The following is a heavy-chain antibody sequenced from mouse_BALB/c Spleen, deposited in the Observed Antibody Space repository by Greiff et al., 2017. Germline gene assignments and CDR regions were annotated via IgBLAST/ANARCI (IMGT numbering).Heavy chain of an antibody. J-gene: IGHJ3*01. V-gene: IGHV1-7*01. Sequence: VQLQQSGAELAKPGASVKMSCKASGYTFTSYWMHWVKQRPGQGLEWIGYINPSTGYTEYNQKFKDKATLTADKSSSTAYMQLSSLTSEDSAVYYCASHYYGSSYWFAYWGQGTLVTVSA. CDR2: INPSTGYT. D-gene: IGHD1-1*01. CDR3: ASHYYGSSYWFAY. CDR1: GYTFTSYW.